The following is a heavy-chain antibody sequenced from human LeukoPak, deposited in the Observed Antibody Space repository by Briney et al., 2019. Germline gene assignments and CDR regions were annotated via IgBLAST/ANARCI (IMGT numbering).Heavy chain of an antibody. J-gene: IGHJ4*02. Sequence: PGRSLRLSCAASGFTFSSYGMHWVRQAPGKGLEWVAFIRYDGSNKYYADSVKGRFTISRDNSKNTLYLQMNSLRAEDTAVYYCAKPPSMVANMFDYWGQGTLVTVSS. D-gene: IGHD3-10*01. CDR2: IRYDGSNK. V-gene: IGHV3-30*02. CDR3: AKPPSMVANMFDY. CDR1: GFTFSSYG.